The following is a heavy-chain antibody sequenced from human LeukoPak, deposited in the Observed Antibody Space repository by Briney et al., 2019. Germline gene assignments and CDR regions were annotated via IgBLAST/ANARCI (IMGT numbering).Heavy chain of an antibody. J-gene: IGHJ4*02. CDR3: GRAGFGELLTWDY. D-gene: IGHD3-10*01. CDR1: GYSFTSYW. CDR2: IYPGDSDT. V-gene: IGHV5-51*01. Sequence: GGSLKISCKGSGYSFTSYWIGWVRQMPGKGLEWMGIIYPGDSDTRYSPSFQGQVTISADKSISTAYLQWSSLKASDTAMYYCGRAGFGELLTWDYWGQGTLVTVSS.